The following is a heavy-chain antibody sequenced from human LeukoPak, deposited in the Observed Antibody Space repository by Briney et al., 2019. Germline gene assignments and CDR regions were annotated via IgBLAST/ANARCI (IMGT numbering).Heavy chain of an antibody. V-gene: IGHV1-69*13. J-gene: IGHJ4*02. CDR3: ARDSRDLWGTNDY. CDR1: GGTFSSYA. Sequence: ASVKVSCKASGGTFSSYAISWVRQAPGQGLEWMGGIIPIFGTANYAQKFQGRVTITADESTSTAYMEPSSLRSEDTAVYYCARDSRDLWGTNDYWGQGTLVTVSS. CDR2: IIPIFGTA. D-gene: IGHD3-16*01.